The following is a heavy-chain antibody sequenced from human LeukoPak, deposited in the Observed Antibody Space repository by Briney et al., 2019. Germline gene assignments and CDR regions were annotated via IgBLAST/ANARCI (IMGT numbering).Heavy chain of an antibody. J-gene: IGHJ6*03. D-gene: IGHD3-3*01. V-gene: IGHV4-4*07. CDR1: GGSISSYY. CDR2: IYTSGST. CDR3: AREEYDFWSGYEPLHYYYYMDV. Sequence: SETLSLTCTVSGGSISSYYWSWIRQPPGKGLEWIGRIYTSGSTNYNPSLKSRVTMSVDTSKNQFSLKLSSVTAADTAVYYCAREEYDFWSGYEPLHYYYYMDVWGKGTTVTVSS.